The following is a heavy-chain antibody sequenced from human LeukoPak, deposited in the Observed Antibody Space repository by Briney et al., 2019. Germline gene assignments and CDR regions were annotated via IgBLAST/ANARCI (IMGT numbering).Heavy chain of an antibody. CDR3: AXXXFGSSWYQDAFDI. D-gene: IGHD6-13*01. Sequence: ASVKVSCKASGYTFTGYYMHWVRQAPGQGLEWMGWINPNSGGTNYAQKFQGRVTMTRDTSISTAYMELSRLRSDDTAVYYCAXXXFGSSWYQDAFDIWGQGTMVTVSS. J-gene: IGHJ3*02. V-gene: IGHV1-2*02. CDR2: INPNSGGT. CDR1: GYTFTGYY.